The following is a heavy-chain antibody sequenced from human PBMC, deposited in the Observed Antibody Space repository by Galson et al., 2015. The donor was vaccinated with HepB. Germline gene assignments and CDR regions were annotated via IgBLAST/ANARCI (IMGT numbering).Heavy chain of an antibody. Sequence: SLRLSCAASGFTFSSYGMHWVRQAPGKGLEWVAVISYDGSNKYYADSVKGRFTISRDNSKNTLYLQMNSLRAEDTAVYYCAKERYGSGSYYNIIFPTYYYGMDVWGQGTTVTVSS. CDR3: AKERYGSGSYYNIIFPTYYYGMDV. V-gene: IGHV3-30*18. CDR2: ISYDGSNK. CDR1: GFTFSSYG. J-gene: IGHJ6*02. D-gene: IGHD3-10*01.